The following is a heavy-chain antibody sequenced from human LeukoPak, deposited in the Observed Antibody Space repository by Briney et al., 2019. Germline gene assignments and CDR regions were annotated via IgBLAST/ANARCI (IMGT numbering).Heavy chain of an antibody. Sequence: GGSLRLFCAASGFTFSSYAMHWVRQAPGKGLEWVAVISYDGSNKYYADSVKGRFTISRDNSKNTLYLQMNSLRAEDTAVYHCARAVVIWTAPFDYWGQGTLVTVSS. J-gene: IGHJ4*02. CDR2: ISYDGSNK. CDR3: ARAVVIWTAPFDY. CDR1: GFTFSSYA. D-gene: IGHD3-10*01. V-gene: IGHV3-30-3*01.